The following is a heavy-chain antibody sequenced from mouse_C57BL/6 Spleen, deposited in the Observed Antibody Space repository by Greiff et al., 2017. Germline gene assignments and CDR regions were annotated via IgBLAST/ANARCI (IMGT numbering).Heavy chain of an antibody. CDR2: ISYVGSN. D-gene: IGHD1-1*02. CDR1: GYSITSGYY. J-gene: IGHJ3*01. CDR3: ARGDGGKSCFAY. Sequence: EVQLMESGPGLVKPSQSLSLTCSVTGYSITSGYYWNWIRQFPGNKLEGMGYISYVGSNTYNPSLKNRISFTRDKSENQFFLKLNSVTTEDTATYYCARGDGGKSCFAYWCQGTLVTVSA. V-gene: IGHV3-6*01.